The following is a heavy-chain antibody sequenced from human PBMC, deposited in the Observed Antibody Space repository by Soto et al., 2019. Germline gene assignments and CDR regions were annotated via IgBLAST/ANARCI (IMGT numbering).Heavy chain of an antibody. J-gene: IGHJ6*02. D-gene: IGHD6-19*01. CDR2: IYTSASI. CDR1: GADINTYS. V-gene: IGHV4-4*07. Sequence: LSLTCSVSGADINTYSWTWIRQPAGKGLEWIGRIYTSASINYNPSLKGRVTLSVDTSTNQVSLRLASVTAADTAIYYCARDREAGYNFYYGMDVWGQGTTVTV. CDR3: ARDREAGYNFYYGMDV.